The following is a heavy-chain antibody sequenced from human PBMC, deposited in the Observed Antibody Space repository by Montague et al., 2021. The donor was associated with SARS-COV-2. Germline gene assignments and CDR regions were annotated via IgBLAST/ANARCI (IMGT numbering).Heavy chain of an antibody. D-gene: IGHD3-22*01. Sequence: SETLSLTCTVSGGSISSYYWSWIWQPPGQGLEWIGEINHSGSTKSNSSPKSRVPITVDTSKNQFSLNLSSVTVADTAVYYCARGTKRVFTYDYDSSGYACDYWGQGTLVTVSS. V-gene: IGHV4-34*01. CDR1: GGSISSYY. J-gene: IGHJ4*02. CDR3: ARGTKRVFTYDYDSSGYACDY. CDR2: INHSGST.